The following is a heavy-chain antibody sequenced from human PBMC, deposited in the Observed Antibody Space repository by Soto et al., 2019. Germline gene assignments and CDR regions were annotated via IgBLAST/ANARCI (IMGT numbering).Heavy chain of an antibody. Sequence: GGLRLSCAASGCTFSSYSMNWVRQAPGKGLEWVSYISSSSSTIYYADSVKGRFTISRDNAKNSLYLQMNSLRAEDTAVYYCARDRLDRLSIAAAVNWFDPWGQGTLVTVSS. CDR2: ISSSSSTI. CDR1: GCTFSSYS. D-gene: IGHD6-13*01. J-gene: IGHJ5*02. CDR3: ARDRLDRLSIAAAVNWFDP. V-gene: IGHV3-48*01.